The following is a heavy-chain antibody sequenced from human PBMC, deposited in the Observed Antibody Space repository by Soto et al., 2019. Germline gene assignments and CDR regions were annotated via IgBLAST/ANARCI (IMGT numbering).Heavy chain of an antibody. J-gene: IGHJ6*02. CDR1: GFTFSSYA. CDR2: ISGSGGST. V-gene: IGHV3-23*01. CDR3: AKSDSGLRYYYYGMDV. Sequence: EVQLLESGGGLVQPGGSLRLSCAASGFTFSSYAMSWVHQAPGKGLEWVSAISGSGGSTYYADSVKGRFTISRDNSKNTLYLQMNSLRAEDTAVYYCAKSDSGLRYYYYGMDVWGQGTTVTVSS. D-gene: IGHD6-25*01.